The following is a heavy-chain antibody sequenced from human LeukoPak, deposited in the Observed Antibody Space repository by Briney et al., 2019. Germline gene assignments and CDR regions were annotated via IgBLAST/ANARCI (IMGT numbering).Heavy chain of an antibody. CDR3: ARQSSGYYEWFDP. CDR2: IYSGDST. CDR1: GFTVSSNY. D-gene: IGHD3-22*01. Sequence: GGSLRLSCAASGFTVSSNYMSWVRQAPGKGLEWVSVIYSGDSTYYADSVKGRFTISRDNSKNTLYLQMNSLRAEDTAVYYCARQSSGYYEWFDPWGQGTLVTVSS. V-gene: IGHV3-66*02. J-gene: IGHJ5*02.